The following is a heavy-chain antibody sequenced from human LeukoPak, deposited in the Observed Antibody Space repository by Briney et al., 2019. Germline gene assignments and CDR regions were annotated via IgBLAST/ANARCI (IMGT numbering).Heavy chain of an antibody. Sequence: GGSLRLSCAASGFTFSSYAMSWVRQAPGKGLEWVSAISGSGGSTYYADSVKGRFTISRDNSKNTLYLQMTSLRAKDTAVYYCAKDRKGYYYCSFDYWGQGTLVTVSS. D-gene: IGHD3-22*01. V-gene: IGHV3-23*01. CDR3: AKDRKGYYYCSFDY. J-gene: IGHJ4*02. CDR2: ISGSGGST. CDR1: GFTFSSYA.